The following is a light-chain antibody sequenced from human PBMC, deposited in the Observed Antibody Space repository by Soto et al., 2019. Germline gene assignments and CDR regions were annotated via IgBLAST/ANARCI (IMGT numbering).Light chain of an antibody. V-gene: IGLV2-8*01. Sequence: QSALAQPPSASGSPGQSVTISCTGTSSDIGAYIYVSWYQQHPGKAPKLMISEVSRRPSGVPERFSGSKSGNTASLTVSGLQADDEANYYCSSYAGSNTFVFGNGTKLTV. CDR2: EVS. CDR1: SSDIGAYIY. J-gene: IGLJ1*01. CDR3: SSYAGSNTFV.